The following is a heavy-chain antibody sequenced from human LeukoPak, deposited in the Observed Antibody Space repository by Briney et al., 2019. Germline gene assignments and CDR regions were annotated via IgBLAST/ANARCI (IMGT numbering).Heavy chain of an antibody. CDR1: GYTFTSYA. D-gene: IGHD1-26*01. Sequence: ASVKVSCKASGYTFTSYAMHWVRQAPGQRLEWMGWINAGNGNTKYSQKFQGRVTMTRDTSTSTVYMELSSLRPEDTAVYYCARAWGSYYRFDYWGQGTLVTVSS. CDR2: INAGNGNT. V-gene: IGHV1-3*01. J-gene: IGHJ4*02. CDR3: ARAWGSYYRFDY.